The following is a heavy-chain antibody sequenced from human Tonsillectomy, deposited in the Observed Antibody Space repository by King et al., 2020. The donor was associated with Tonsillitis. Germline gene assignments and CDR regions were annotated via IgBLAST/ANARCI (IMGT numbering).Heavy chain of an antibody. J-gene: IGHJ5*02. CDR1: GGTFSSYA. CDR2: IIPIFGTA. Sequence: QLVQSGAEVKKPGSSVKVSCKASGGTFSSYAISWVRQAPGQGLEWMGGIIPIFGTANYAKKFQGRVKITADESTSTAYMELSSLRSEDTAVYYCARRLEVYSGSYTWFDPWGQGTLVTVSS. V-gene: IGHV1-69*12. CDR3: ARRLEVYSGSYTWFDP. D-gene: IGHD1-26*01.